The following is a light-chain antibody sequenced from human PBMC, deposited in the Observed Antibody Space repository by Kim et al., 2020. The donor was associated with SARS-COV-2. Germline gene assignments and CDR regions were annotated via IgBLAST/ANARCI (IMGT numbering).Light chain of an antibody. CDR2: DAS. Sequence: LSLSPGERATLSCRASQSVSSYLAWYQQKPGQAPRLLISDASNRATGIPARFSGSGSGTDFSLTISSLEPEDFAIYYCQQRSSWYTFGQGTKLEIK. V-gene: IGKV3-11*01. CDR1: QSVSSY. J-gene: IGKJ2*01. CDR3: QQRSSWYT.